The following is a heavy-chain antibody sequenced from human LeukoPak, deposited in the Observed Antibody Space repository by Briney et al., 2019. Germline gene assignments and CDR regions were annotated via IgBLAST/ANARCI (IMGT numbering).Heavy chain of an antibody. D-gene: IGHD2-2*01. V-gene: IGHV1-2*02. CDR2: INSNSGGT. CDR1: GYTFTGYY. J-gene: IGHJ4*02. CDR3: ARQDCSSTSCYFDY. Sequence: ASVKVSCKASGYTFTGYYMHWVRQAPGQGLEWMGWINSNSGGTNYAQKFQGRVTMTRDTSISTAYMELSRLRSDDTAVYYCARQDCSSTSCYFDYWGQGTLVTVSS.